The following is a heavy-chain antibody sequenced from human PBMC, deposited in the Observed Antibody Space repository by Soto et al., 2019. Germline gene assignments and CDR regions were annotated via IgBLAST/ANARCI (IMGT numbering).Heavy chain of an antibody. D-gene: IGHD1-1*01. CDR3: ASHEGLQDAFDI. J-gene: IGHJ3*02. V-gene: IGHV5-51*01. CDR1: GYSFTNYW. CDR2: IYPGDSDT. Sequence: GESLKISCNGSGYSFTNYWIGWVRQMPGKGLEWMGIIYPGDSDTRYSPSFQGQVTISADKSISTVYLQWSRLKASDTAMYYCASHEGLQDAFDIWGQGTMVTVSS.